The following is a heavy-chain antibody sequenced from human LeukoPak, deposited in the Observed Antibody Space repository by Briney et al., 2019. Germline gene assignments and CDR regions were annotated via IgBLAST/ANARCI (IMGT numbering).Heavy chain of an antibody. CDR2: ISGGGGGT. Sequence: PGGSLRLSRAASGFIFSNYAMSWVRQAPGKGPEWVSGISGGGGGTYYADSVKGRFTISRANSKNTLYLQMNSLRAEDTAVYYCARATPEYSSSWSLDVDYYYYMDVWGKGTTVTVSS. V-gene: IGHV3-23*01. CDR1: GFIFSNYA. CDR3: ARATPEYSSSWSLDVDYYYYMDV. J-gene: IGHJ6*03. D-gene: IGHD6-6*01.